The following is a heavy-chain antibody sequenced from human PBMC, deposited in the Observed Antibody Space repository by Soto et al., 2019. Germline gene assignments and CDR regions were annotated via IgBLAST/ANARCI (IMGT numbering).Heavy chain of an antibody. D-gene: IGHD3-9*01. Sequence: QVQLQQWGAGLVRPSETLSLTCAVSGGSFSGYYWNWIRQPPGKGLEWIGEINHSGSTDYNPSLKRRITISVDTSKRQISLKLSSVTAADTGVYYCAGETSDYDILTGPTTFDIWGQGTRVTVSS. J-gene: IGHJ3*02. CDR2: INHSGST. V-gene: IGHV4-34*02. CDR1: GGSFSGYY. CDR3: AGETSDYDILTGPTTFDI.